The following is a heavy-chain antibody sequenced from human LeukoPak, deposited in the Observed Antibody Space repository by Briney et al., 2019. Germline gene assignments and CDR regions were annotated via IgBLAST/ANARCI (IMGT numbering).Heavy chain of an antibody. Sequence: GGSLRLSCAASGFTFSSYEMNWVRQAPGKGLEWVANIKQDGTEKYYVDSVKGRFTISRDNAKNSLYLQMNSLRVEDTAVYYCARDRHRYHYDGSGYPPYWGQGTLVTVSS. CDR1: GFTFSSYE. D-gene: IGHD3-22*01. CDR3: ARDRHRYHYDGSGYPPY. J-gene: IGHJ4*02. CDR2: IKQDGTEK. V-gene: IGHV3-7*01.